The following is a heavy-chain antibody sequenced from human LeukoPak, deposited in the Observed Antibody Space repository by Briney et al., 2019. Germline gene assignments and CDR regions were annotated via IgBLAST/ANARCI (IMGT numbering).Heavy chain of an antibody. CDR2: INPSGGST. Sequence: ASVKVSCKASGYTFTSYYMHWVRQAPGQGLEWMGIINPSGGSTSYAQKFQGRVTMTRDTSTSTVYMELSSLRSEHTAVYYCARGLFGGYSGYDSERTLDYWGQGTLVTVSS. CDR1: GYTFTSYY. J-gene: IGHJ4*02. D-gene: IGHD5-12*01. V-gene: IGHV1-46*01. CDR3: ARGLFGGYSGYDSERTLDY.